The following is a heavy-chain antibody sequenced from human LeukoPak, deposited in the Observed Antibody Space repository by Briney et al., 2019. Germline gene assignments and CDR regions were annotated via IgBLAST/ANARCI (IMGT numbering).Heavy chain of an antibody. CDR3: ASVALGIDY. Sequence: GASVTVSCTASGYTFTSYDINWVRQATGQGLEWMGWMNPNSGNTGYAQKLQGRVTMTTDTSTSTAYMELRSLRSDDTAVYYCASVALGIDYWGQGTLVTVSS. V-gene: IGHV1-8*01. D-gene: IGHD7-27*01. J-gene: IGHJ4*02. CDR1: GYTFTSYD. CDR2: MNPNSGNT.